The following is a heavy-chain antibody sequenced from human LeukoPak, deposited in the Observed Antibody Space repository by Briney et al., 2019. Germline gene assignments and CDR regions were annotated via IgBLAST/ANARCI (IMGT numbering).Heavy chain of an antibody. J-gene: IGHJ3*02. CDR2: IYHSGST. Sequence: PSETLSLTCTVSGYSISSGYYWGWIRQPPGKGLEWIGSIYHSGSTYYNPSLKSRVTISVDTSKNQFSLKLSSVTAADTAVYYCASPSGYSGSSGAFDIWGQGTMVTVSS. V-gene: IGHV4-38-2*02. CDR3: ASPSGYSGSSGAFDI. D-gene: IGHD1-26*01. CDR1: GYSISSGYY.